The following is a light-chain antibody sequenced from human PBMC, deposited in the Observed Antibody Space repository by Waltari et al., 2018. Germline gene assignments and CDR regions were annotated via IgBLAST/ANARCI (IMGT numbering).Light chain of an antibody. V-gene: IGKV2-28*01. J-gene: IGKJ2*02. CDR2: LGS. Sequence: DIVMTQSPLSLPVTPGEPAPIPCRSSQSLLHSNGYNYLDWYLQKPGQSPQLLIYLGSNRASGVPDRFSGSGSGTDFTLKISRVEAEDVGVYYCVQILQTPPWTFGQGTRLEIK. CDR1: QSLLHSNGYNY. CDR3: VQILQTPPWT.